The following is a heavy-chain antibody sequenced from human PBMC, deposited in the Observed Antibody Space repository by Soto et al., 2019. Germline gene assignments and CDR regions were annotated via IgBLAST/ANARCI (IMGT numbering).Heavy chain of an antibody. Sequence: DSVRGLFTISRDNAKNSLYLQLNSLRAEDTAVYYCVRGDVLAPHVDFWGQGTLVAVSS. V-gene: IGHV3-7*01. D-gene: IGHD3-9*01. J-gene: IGHJ4*02. CDR3: VRGDVLAPHVDF.